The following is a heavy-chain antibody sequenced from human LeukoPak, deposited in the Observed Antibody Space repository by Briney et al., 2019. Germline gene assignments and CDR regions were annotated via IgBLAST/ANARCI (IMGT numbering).Heavy chain of an antibody. D-gene: IGHD3-16*01. CDR2: IYYSGST. J-gene: IGHJ4*02. CDR3: ASHAFGGGF. V-gene: IGHV4-39*01. Sequence: SSETLSLTCTVSGGSISSGSYYWGWIRQPPGKGLEWIGSIYYSGSTYYNPSLKSRVTISVDTSKNQFSLKLSSVTAADTAVYYCASHAFGGGFWGQGTLVTVSS. CDR1: GGSISSGSYY.